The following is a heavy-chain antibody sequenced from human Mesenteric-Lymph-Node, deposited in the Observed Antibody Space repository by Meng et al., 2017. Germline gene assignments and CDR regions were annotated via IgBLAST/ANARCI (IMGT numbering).Heavy chain of an antibody. CDR2: INHSGST. CDR3: ARGSRLRKLDY. D-gene: IGHD5-12*01. Sequence: WRTGLLAPPRTSPRHCTVYGGPFSGYYWIWIRQPPGKGLEWIGEINHSGSTNYNPSLKSRVTISVDTSKNQFSLKLSSVTAADTAVYYCARGSRLRKLDYWGQGTLVTVSS. V-gene: IGHV4-34*01. CDR1: GGPFSGYY. J-gene: IGHJ4*02.